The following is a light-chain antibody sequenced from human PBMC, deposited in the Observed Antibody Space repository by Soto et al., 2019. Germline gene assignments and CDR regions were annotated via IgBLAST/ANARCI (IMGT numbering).Light chain of an antibody. V-gene: IGKV3-20*01. J-gene: IGKJ2*01. CDR1: QSVSSSP. CDR2: GAS. CDR3: QQYGGSPLVT. Sequence: EIVLTQSPGILSLSPGEIATLSCRASQSVSSSPLAWYQQKPGQAPRLLVYGASSRATGIPERFSGSRSGTDFTLTISRLEPEDFAVYYCQQYGGSPLVTFGHGTKLEIK.